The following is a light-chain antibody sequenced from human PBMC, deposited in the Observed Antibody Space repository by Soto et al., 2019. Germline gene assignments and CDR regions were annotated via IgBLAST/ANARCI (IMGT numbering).Light chain of an antibody. Sequence: EIVLTQSPATLSLSPGERATLSCRASQSVSSYLVWYQQKPGQAPRLLLYDASNRATGIPARFSGSGSGTDFTLTTSSLEAKDFSVYYYQQRSNWPPLTFGGGTKVEIK. V-gene: IGKV3-11*01. J-gene: IGKJ4*01. CDR2: DAS. CDR3: QQRSNWPPLT. CDR1: QSVSSY.